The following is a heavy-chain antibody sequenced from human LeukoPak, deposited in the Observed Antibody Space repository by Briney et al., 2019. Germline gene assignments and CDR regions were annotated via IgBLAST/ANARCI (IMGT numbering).Heavy chain of an antibody. D-gene: IGHD6-6*01. CDR3: ARDFKPRYFYSSSGWFDP. Sequence: SETLSLTCTVSGGSISSYYWSWIRQPAGKGLEWIGRIYTSGSTNYNPSLKSRVTMSVDTSKNQFSLKLSSVTAAGTAVYYCARDFKPRYFYSSSGWFDPWGQGTLVTVSS. CDR1: GGSISSYY. J-gene: IGHJ5*02. V-gene: IGHV4-4*07. CDR2: IYTSGST.